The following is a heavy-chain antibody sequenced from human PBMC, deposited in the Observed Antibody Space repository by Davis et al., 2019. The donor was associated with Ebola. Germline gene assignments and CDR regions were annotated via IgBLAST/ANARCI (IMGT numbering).Heavy chain of an antibody. Sequence: AASVKVSCKASGYSFNSYNINWVRQAAGQGLEWMGWMNPTSGNTGYAQKIEGRVTMTRDASINTAYMELSSLTSEDTAVYYCARSRGWLFLYGMDVWGQGTTVTVS. CDR3: ARSRGWLFLYGMDV. J-gene: IGHJ6*02. CDR2: MNPTSGNT. CDR1: GYSFNSYN. D-gene: IGHD3-9*01. V-gene: IGHV1-8*01.